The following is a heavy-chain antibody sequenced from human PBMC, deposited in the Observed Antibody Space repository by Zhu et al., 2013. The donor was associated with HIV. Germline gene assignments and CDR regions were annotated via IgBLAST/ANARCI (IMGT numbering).Heavy chain of an antibody. D-gene: IGHD3-16*01. CDR1: PHTFSGNY. V-gene: IGHV1-2*02. Sequence: QVQLVQSGAEVKKPGASVKVSCRTSPHTFSGNYIDWVRQVPGQGLEWIGWINLNSGDTSYAKKFQGRVIMSRDTSINTAYMDLRSLISDDTALYYCASDLWDKAFDIWGHGTVVTVSS. CDR3: ASDLWDKAFDI. J-gene: IGHJ3*02. CDR2: INLNSGDT.